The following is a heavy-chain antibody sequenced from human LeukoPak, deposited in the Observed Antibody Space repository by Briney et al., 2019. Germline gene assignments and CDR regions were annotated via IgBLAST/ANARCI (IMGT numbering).Heavy chain of an antibody. V-gene: IGHV1-2*02. CDR1: GYTFTGYY. Sequence: ASVKVSCKASGYTFTGYYMHWVRQAPGQGLEWMGWINPNSGGTNYAQKFQGRVTMTRDTSISTAYMELSRLRSDDTAVYYCARVLGLRYFDWSLDYWGQGTLVTVSS. J-gene: IGHJ4*02. D-gene: IGHD3-9*01. CDR2: INPNSGGT. CDR3: ARVLGLRYFDWSLDY.